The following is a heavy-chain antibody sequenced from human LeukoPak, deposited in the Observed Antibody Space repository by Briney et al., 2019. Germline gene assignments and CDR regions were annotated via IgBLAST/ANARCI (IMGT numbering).Heavy chain of an antibody. CDR3: ARHRGDYYDSSGYPFDY. CDR1: GGSFSGYY. Sequence: PSETLSLTCAVYGGSFSGYYWSWIRRPPGKGLEWIGEINHSGSTNYNPSLKSRVTISVDTSKNQFSLKLSSVTAADTAVYYCARHRGDYYDSSGYPFDYWGQGTLVTVSS. D-gene: IGHD3-22*01. J-gene: IGHJ4*02. CDR2: INHSGST. V-gene: IGHV4-34*01.